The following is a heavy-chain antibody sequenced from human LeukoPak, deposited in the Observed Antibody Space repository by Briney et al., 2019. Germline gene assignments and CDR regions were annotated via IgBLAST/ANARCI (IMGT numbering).Heavy chain of an antibody. V-gene: IGHV3-48*03. Sequence: GGSLRLSCAASGFTFSNYEMNWVRQAPGKGLEWVSYISSSGSTIYYADSVKGRFTISRDNSKNTLYLQMNSLRAEDTAVYYCAKTLRAYYDSSGYYDYWGQGTLVTVSS. CDR2: ISSSGSTI. CDR3: AKTLRAYYDSSGYYDY. CDR1: GFTFSNYE. D-gene: IGHD3-22*01. J-gene: IGHJ4*02.